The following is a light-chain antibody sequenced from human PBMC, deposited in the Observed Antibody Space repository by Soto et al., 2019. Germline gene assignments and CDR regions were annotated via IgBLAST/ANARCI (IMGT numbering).Light chain of an antibody. J-gene: IGLJ1*01. CDR2: DVT. Sequence: QSALTQPPSPSGAPGQSVTISCTGTSRDVGGYNHVSWYQQHPGKAPKLMIYDVTQRPSGVPDRFSGSKSGNTASLTVSGLQAEDEADYYCSSYAGTHVVFGTGTKVTVL. CDR3: SSYAGTHVV. CDR1: SRDVGGYNH. V-gene: IGLV2-8*01.